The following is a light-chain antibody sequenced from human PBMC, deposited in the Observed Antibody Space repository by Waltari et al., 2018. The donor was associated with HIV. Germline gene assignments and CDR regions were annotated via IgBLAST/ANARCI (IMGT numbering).Light chain of an antibody. V-gene: IGKV3-20*01. CDR1: QSVSNNY. Sequence: EIVLTQSPGTLSLSPGERATLSCRASQSVSNNYLAWYQQKPGQAPRLLIDGASSRATGIPDRLSGSGSGTDFTLTISRLEPEDFAVYYCQQYGGSSFTFGPGTKVDIK. CDR3: QQYGGSSFT. J-gene: IGKJ3*01. CDR2: GAS.